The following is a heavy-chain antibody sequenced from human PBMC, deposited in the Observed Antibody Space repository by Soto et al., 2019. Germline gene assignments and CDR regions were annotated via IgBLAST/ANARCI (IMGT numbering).Heavy chain of an antibody. J-gene: IGHJ6*02. CDR1: GGSVSSGSYY. CDR2: IYYSGST. V-gene: IGHV4-61*01. CDR3: ARDRPYSSGFDYVMDV. Sequence: SETLSLTCTVSGGSVSSGSYYWSWIRQPPGKGLEWIGYIYYSGSTNYNPSLKSRVTISVDTSKNQFSLKLSSVTAADTAVYYCARDRPYSSGFDYVMDVWGQGTTVTVSS. D-gene: IGHD6-19*01.